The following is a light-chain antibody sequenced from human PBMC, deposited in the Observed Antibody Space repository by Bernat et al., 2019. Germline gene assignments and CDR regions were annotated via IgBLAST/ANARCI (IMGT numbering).Light chain of an antibody. J-gene: IGKJ1*01. CDR1: QGIRNY. CDR2: GAS. Sequence: DIQMTQSPSSLSASVEDRVTITCRASQGIRNYLAWYQQKPGKVPKLLIYGASTLQPGVPSRFSGSGSGTDFTLTISSLQPEDVATYYCQKYDSGPQTFGQGTKVEIK. CDR3: QKYDSGPQT. V-gene: IGKV1-27*01.